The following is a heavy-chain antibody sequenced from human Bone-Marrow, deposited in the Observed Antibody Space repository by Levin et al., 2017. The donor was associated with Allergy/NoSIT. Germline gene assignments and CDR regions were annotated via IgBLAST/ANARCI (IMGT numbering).Heavy chain of an antibody. CDR3: ARDVGGVWYQLLFQWGPEDYYDGMDV. Sequence: TSETLSLTCAISGDSVSSNSAAWNWIRQSPSRGLEWLGRTYYRSKWYNDYAVSVKSRITINPDTSKNQFSLQLNSVTPEDTAVYYCARDVGGVWYQLLFQWGPEDYYDGMDVWGQGTTVTVSS. CDR1: GDSVSSNSAA. J-gene: IGHJ6*02. D-gene: IGHD2-2*01. CDR2: TYYRSKWYN. V-gene: IGHV6-1*01.